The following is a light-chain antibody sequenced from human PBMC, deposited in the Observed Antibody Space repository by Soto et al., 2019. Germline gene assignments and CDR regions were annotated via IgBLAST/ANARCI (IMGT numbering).Light chain of an antibody. CDR3: QKCNSAPFT. Sequence: DIQMTQSPSSLSASVGDRVTITCRASQNIGVYLNWYQKKPGKAPKLLIHAASSLHSGVPSTFSGSGSGTDFALTISSLQPEDFATYYCQKCNSAPFTFGPGTKVDIK. CDR2: AAS. J-gene: IGKJ3*01. V-gene: IGKV1-39*01. CDR1: QNIGVY.